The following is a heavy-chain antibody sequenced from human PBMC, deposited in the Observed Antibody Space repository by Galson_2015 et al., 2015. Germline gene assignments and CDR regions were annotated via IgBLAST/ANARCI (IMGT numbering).Heavy chain of an antibody. Sequence: SVKVSCKASGYAFTSYAMHWVRQAPGQRLEWMGWINAGNGNTKYSQKFQGRVTITRDTSASTAYMELSSLRSEDTAVYYCARSSRLGATHYYYYGMDVWGQGTTVTVSS. D-gene: IGHD1-26*01. CDR1: GYAFTSYA. CDR2: INAGNGNT. CDR3: ARSSRLGATHYYYYGMDV. V-gene: IGHV1-3*01. J-gene: IGHJ6*02.